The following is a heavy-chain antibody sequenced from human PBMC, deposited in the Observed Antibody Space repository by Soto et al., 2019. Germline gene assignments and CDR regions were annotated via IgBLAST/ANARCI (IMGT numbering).Heavy chain of an antibody. D-gene: IGHD3-16*01. CDR2: TYYSGPT. J-gene: IGHJ4*02. Sequence: QVQLQESGPGLVKPSQTLSLTCTVSGDSVSSGNYYWGWIRQHPGKGLEWIGYTYYSGPTYYTPSLKTRITISVQTSKSQFSLKLSSVTAADTAAYYWAQTPYYDYIWRRHREYWGPGTMVTVSS. CDR1: GDSVSSGNYY. CDR3: AQTPYYDYIWRRHREY. V-gene: IGHV4-31*03.